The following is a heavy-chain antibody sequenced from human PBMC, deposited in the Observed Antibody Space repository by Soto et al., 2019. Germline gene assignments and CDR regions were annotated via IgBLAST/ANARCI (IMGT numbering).Heavy chain of an antibody. D-gene: IGHD6-13*01. CDR1: GFPFSSYG. J-gene: IGHJ4*02. CDR3: AREQVYRWMATAGPDY. CDR2: IWYDGSNK. V-gene: IGHV3-33*01. Sequence: QVQLVESGGGVVQPGRSLTLSCAASGFPFSSYGMHWVRQAPGKGLEWVARIWYDGSNKYYADSVKGRFTISRDNSKNTLFLQMNSLRAEDTAVYYCAREQVYRWMATAGPDYWGQVTLVTVFS.